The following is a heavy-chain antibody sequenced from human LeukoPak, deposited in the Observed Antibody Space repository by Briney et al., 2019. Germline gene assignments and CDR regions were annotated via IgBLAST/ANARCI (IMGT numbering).Heavy chain of an antibody. CDR1: GFIFRNYA. CDR2: ISRGSDHI. D-gene: IGHD3-22*01. Sequence: GGSLRLSCGASGFIFRNYAMNWVRQAPGKGLEWVSSISRGSDHIFYADSMKGRFTISRDNAKNSLYLQMNSLGAEDTAVYYCARPYDTRGYFPDYWGQGTLVTVSS. V-gene: IGHV3-21*01. CDR3: ARPYDTRGYFPDY. J-gene: IGHJ4*02.